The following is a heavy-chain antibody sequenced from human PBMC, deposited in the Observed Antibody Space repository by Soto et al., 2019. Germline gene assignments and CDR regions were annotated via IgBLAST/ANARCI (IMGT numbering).Heavy chain of an antibody. Sequence: LRLSCAASGFTFSSYWMSWVRQAPGKGLEWVANIKQDGSEKYYVDSVKGRFTISRDNAKNSLYLQMNSLRAEDTAVYYCASNVPPKYYYGMDVWGQGTTVTVSS. CDR1: GFTFSSYW. V-gene: IGHV3-7*01. CDR3: ASNVPPKYYYGMDV. CDR2: IKQDGSEK. D-gene: IGHD2-2*01. J-gene: IGHJ6*02.